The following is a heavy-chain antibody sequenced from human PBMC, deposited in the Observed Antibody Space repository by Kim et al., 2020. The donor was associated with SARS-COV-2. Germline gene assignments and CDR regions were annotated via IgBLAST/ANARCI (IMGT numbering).Heavy chain of an antibody. Sequence: ASVKVSCKASRYTFTNYDIYWVRQATGQGLEWMGWMNPNSGNTGYAHKFQGRVIFTRNTSITTAYMELSSLRAEDTAVYFCARGPKGGTWGDYGGIPFYFGHWKQGSLVTVSS. V-gene: IGHV1-8*01. CDR1: RYTFTNYD. J-gene: IGHJ4*02. CDR2: MNPNSGNT. D-gene: IGHD4-17*01. CDR3: ARGPKGGTWGDYGGIPFYFGH.